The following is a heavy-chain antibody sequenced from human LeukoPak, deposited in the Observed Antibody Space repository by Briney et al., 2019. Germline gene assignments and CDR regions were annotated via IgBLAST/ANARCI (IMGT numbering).Heavy chain of an antibody. CDR2: INPNNGGT. V-gene: IGHV1-2*02. Sequence: GASVKVSCKSSGYTFTGYYMHWVRQAPGQGLERMGWINPNNGGTNYAQKFQGRVTMTRDTSISTVYMELSRLTSDDTALYFCARADHYDISTTYPFDYWGQGTLVTVSS. CDR3: ARADHYDISTTYPFDY. D-gene: IGHD3-9*01. J-gene: IGHJ4*02. CDR1: GYTFTGYY.